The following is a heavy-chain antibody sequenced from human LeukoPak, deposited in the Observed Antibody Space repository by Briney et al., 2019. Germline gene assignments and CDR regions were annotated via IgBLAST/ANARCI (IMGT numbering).Heavy chain of an antibody. V-gene: IGHV3-23*01. CDR1: GFTFSSYG. CDR3: AKDPLWDY. J-gene: IGHJ4*02. Sequence: GGSLRLSCAASGFTFSSYGMSWVRQAPGKGLEWVSGITGSGSSTYYADSVKGRFTISRDNSKNTLYLQMNSLRAEDTAVYYCAKDPLWDYWGQGTLVTVSS. D-gene: IGHD3-16*01. CDR2: ITGSGSST.